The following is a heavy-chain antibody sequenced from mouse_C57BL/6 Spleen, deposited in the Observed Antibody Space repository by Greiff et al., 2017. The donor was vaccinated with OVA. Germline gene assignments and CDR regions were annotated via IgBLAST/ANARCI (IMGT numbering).Heavy chain of an antibody. Sequence: QVQLQQPGAELVRPGSSVKLSCKASGYTFTSYWMHWVKQRPIQGLEWIGNIDPSDSETHYNQKFKDKATLTVDKSSSTAYMQLSSLTSEDSAVYYCARGTFGGSSYFDYWGQGTTLTVSS. D-gene: IGHD1-1*01. CDR2: IDPSDSET. CDR1: GYTFTSYW. J-gene: IGHJ2*01. CDR3: ARGTFGGSSYFDY. V-gene: IGHV1-52*01.